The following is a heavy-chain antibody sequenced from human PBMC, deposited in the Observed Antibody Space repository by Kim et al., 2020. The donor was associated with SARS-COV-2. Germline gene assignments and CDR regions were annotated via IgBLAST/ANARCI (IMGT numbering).Heavy chain of an antibody. D-gene: IGHD4-17*01. J-gene: IGHJ4*02. CDR1: VGSISSSTL. CDR2: IYHSGST. V-gene: IGHV4-4*02. Sequence: SETLSLTCAVSVGSISSSTLWSWVRQPPGKGLVWIGEIYHSGSTKYNPSLKSRVNISVEKSKNQFSLKLRSVTAADTAVYYCARTMDGDYSVDYWGQGTLVTVSS. CDR3: ARTMDGDYSVDY.